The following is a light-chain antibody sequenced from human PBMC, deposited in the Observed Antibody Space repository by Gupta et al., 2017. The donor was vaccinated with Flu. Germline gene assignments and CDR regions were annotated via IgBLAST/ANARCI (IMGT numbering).Light chain of an antibody. CDR1: QSVTSNY. V-gene: IGKV3-20*01. CDR3: QQYGSSPPWT. CDR2: GAS. Sequence: TLSLSPGERATLSCRASQSVTSNYLAWYQQKPGQAPRLLIYGASSRATGIPDRFSGGGSGTDFTLTISRLEPEDFAVYYCQQYGSSPPWTFGQGTKVEIK. J-gene: IGKJ1*01.